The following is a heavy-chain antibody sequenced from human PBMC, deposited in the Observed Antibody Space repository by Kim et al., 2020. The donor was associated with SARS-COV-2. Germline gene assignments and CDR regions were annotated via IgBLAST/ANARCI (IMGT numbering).Heavy chain of an antibody. D-gene: IGHD3-3*01. CDR2: ISSSSSYI. V-gene: IGHV3-21*01. J-gene: IGHJ4*02. Sequence: GGSLRLSCAASGFTFSSYSMNWVRQAPGKGLEWVSSISSSSSYIYYADSVKGRFTISRDNAKNSLYLQMNSLRAEDTAVYYCARAGFLEWLLSPRYYFDYWGQGTLVTVSS. CDR1: GFTFSSYS. CDR3: ARAGFLEWLLSPRYYFDY.